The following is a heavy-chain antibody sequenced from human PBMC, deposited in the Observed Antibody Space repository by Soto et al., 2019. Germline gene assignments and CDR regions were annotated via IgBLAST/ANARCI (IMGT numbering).Heavy chain of an antibody. J-gene: IGHJ4*02. CDR3: ARVGSSGWVYYFDF. D-gene: IGHD6-19*01. CDR2: IYYSGST. CDR1: GGSISSYY. Sequence: SETLSLTCTVSGGSISSYYWSWIRQPPGKGLEWIGYIYYSGSTNYNPSLKSRVTISVDTSKNQFSLKLSSVPAADTAVYYCARVGSSGWVYYFDFWGQGTLVTVSS. V-gene: IGHV4-59*01.